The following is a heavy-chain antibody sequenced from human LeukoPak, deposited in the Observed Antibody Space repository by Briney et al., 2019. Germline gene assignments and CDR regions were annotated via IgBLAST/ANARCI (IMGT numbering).Heavy chain of an antibody. CDR1: GGSFSGYY. CDR2: INHSGST. Sequence: SETLSLTCAVYGGSFSGYYWSWIRQPPGKGLEWIGEINHSGSTNYNPSLKSRVTISVDTSKNQLSLKLSSVTAADTAVYYCARLTGAPDYWGQGTLVTVSS. CDR3: ARLTGAPDY. J-gene: IGHJ4*02. D-gene: IGHD1-1*01. V-gene: IGHV4-34*01.